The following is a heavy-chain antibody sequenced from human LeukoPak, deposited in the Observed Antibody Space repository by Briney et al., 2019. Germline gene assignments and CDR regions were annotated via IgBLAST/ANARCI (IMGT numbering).Heavy chain of an antibody. Sequence: ASVKDSCKASGYTLTGYYMHWVRPAPGQGLEWMGWINPNSGGTNYAQKFEGRVTQTRDTYISTAYMELGRLTDGDPAGYYCARDRTIVSGWYGFEYWGQGGLGTVSS. CDR2: INPNSGGT. CDR1: GYTLTGYY. V-gene: IGHV1-2*02. J-gene: IGHJ4*02. D-gene: IGHD6-19*01. CDR3: ARDRTIVSGWYGFEY.